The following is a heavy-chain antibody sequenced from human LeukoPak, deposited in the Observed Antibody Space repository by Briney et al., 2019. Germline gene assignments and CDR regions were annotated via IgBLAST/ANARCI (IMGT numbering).Heavy chain of an antibody. D-gene: IGHD3-22*01. CDR3: ARFIGSSYYYDSRDDY. Sequence: ASVKVSCKASGYTFTSYDINWVRQATGQGLEWMGWMNPNSGNTGYAQKFQGRVTMTRNTSISTAYMELSSLRSEDTAVYYCARFIGSSYYYDSRDDYWGQGTLVTVSS. CDR1: GYTFTSYD. J-gene: IGHJ4*02. V-gene: IGHV1-8*01. CDR2: MNPNSGNT.